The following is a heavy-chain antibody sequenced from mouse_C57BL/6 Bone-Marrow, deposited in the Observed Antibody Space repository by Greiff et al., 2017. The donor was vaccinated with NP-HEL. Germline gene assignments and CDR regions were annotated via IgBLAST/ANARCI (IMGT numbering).Heavy chain of an antibody. V-gene: IGHV1-72*01. CDR3: ATDYSGSSAFAY. CDR1: GYTFTSYW. J-gene: IGHJ3*01. Sequence: QVHVKQPGAELVKPGASVKLSCKASGYTFTSYWMHWVRQRPGRGLEWIGRIDPNSGGTKYNEKFKCKATLTVDKPSSTAYMQLRSLASEDSAVYYCATDYSGSSAFAYWGQGTLVTVSA. D-gene: IGHD1-1*01. CDR2: IDPNSGGT.